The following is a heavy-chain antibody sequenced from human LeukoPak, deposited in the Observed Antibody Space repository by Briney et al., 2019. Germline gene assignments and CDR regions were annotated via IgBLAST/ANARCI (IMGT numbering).Heavy chain of an antibody. J-gene: IGHJ3*02. CDR3: ANLPLGIVGAIHDAFDI. Sequence: GASVKASCKASGYTFTGYYIHWVRQAPGKGLEWMGGFDPEDGETIYAQKFQGRVTMTEDTSTDTAYMELSSLRSEDTAVYYCANLPLGIVGAIHDAFDIWGQGTMVTVSS. CDR2: FDPEDGET. CDR1: GYTFTGYY. V-gene: IGHV1-24*01. D-gene: IGHD1-26*01.